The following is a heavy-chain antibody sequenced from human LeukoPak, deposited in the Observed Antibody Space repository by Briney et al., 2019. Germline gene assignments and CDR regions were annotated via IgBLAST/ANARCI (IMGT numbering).Heavy chain of an antibody. CDR2: ISYDESNK. CDR1: GFTFSSYG. D-gene: IGHD6-19*01. Sequence: GGSLRLSCAASGFTFSSYGMHWVRQAPGKGLEWVAVISYDESNKYYADSVKGRFTISRDNSKNTLYLQMNSLRAEDTAVYYCAKQVDSGWYERFDYWGQGTLVTVSS. J-gene: IGHJ4*02. V-gene: IGHV3-30*18. CDR3: AKQVDSGWYERFDY.